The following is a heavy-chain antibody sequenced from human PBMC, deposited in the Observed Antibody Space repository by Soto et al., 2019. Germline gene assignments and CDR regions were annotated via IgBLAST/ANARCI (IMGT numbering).Heavy chain of an antibody. D-gene: IGHD2-15*01. CDR1: GFTFSSYA. J-gene: IGHJ6*02. V-gene: IGHV3-23*01. Sequence: EEQLLESGGGLVQPGWSLRLSCAASGFTFSSYAMTWVRQAPGKGLEWVSALSGSGATTYYAASVKARFTITRDNSKNALYLQMHSLRAEDTAVYYCAKPRPYTLVGATPAHNYYGMDVRGQGTTVTVSS. CDR2: LSGSGATT. CDR3: AKPRPYTLVGATPAHNYYGMDV.